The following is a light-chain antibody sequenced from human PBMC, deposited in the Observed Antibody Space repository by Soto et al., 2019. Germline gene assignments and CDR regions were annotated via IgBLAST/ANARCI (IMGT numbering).Light chain of an antibody. V-gene: IGKV1-39*01. J-gene: IGKJ1*01. Sequence: DIQMTQSPSSLSASVGDRVTITCRASQSIRSYLNWYQQKPGKAPKLLIYAASSLQSGVASRFSGSGSGTDFTLTISSLQPEDFATYYCQQSYSTLWTFGQGTKVEIK. CDR1: QSIRSY. CDR3: QQSYSTLWT. CDR2: AAS.